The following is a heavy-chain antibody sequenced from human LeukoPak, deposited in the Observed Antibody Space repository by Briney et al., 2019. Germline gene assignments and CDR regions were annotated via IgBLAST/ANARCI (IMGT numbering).Heavy chain of an antibody. D-gene: IGHD4-11*01. Sequence: PSETLSLTCAVYGGSFSGYYWSWIRQAPGKGLEWVSSISSSSSYIYYADSVKGRFTISRDNAKNSLYLQMNSLRAEDTAVYYCARGHSNYAPDYWGQGTLVTVSS. CDR1: GGSFSGYY. J-gene: IGHJ4*02. V-gene: IGHV3-21*01. CDR3: ARGHSNYAPDY. CDR2: ISSSSSYI.